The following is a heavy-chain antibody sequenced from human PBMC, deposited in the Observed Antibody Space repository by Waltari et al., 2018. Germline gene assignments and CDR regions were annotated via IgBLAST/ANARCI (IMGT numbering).Heavy chain of an antibody. CDR2: ITNDGSDK. J-gene: IGHJ4*02. D-gene: IGHD3-9*01. CDR3: ATGNYDISPFDY. Sequence: QVHLVESGGGVVQPGGSLRLSCATSGITFRNYDMNWVRRAPGRGLEGLAVITNDGSDKAYSDSVKGRFTVSRDNFKDTVYVQLDSLRVEDTATYFCATGNYDISPFDYWGQGTLVTVSS. CDR1: GITFRNYD. V-gene: IGHV3-30*03.